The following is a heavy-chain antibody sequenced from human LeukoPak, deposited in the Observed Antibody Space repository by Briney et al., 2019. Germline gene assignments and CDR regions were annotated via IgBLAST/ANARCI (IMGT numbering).Heavy chain of an antibody. Sequence: ASVKVSCKASGGSFSDYALNWVRQAPGQGLEWMGWINPNSGGTNYAQKFQGRVTMTRDTSISTAYMELSRLRSDDTAVYYCASGREWLTEHDAFDIWGQGTMVTVSS. CDR1: GGSFSDYA. CDR3: ASGREWLTEHDAFDI. J-gene: IGHJ3*02. CDR2: INPNSGGT. D-gene: IGHD3-3*01. V-gene: IGHV1-2*02.